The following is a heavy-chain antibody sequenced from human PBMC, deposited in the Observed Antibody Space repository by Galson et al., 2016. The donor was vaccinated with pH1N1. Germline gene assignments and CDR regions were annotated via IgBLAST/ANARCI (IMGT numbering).Heavy chain of an antibody. J-gene: IGHJ6*02. CDR3: ARAKGGFCSGGRCYDYFGMDV. V-gene: IGHV1-69*13. Sequence: SVKVSCKASGGTFSSSAFSWVRQAPGQGLEWMGGIIPIFGPANYAQMFQGRVTITADESTTTVYMELSSVRSEDTAVYYCARAKGGFCSGGRCYDYFGMDVGGQGTTVTVSS. D-gene: IGHD2-15*01. CDR2: IIPIFGPA. CDR1: GGTFSSSA.